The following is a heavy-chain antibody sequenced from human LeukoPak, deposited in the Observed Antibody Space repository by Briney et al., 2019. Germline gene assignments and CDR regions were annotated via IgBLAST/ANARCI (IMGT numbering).Heavy chain of an antibody. J-gene: IGHJ5*02. CDR3: ARGRITMVRGVIRRYWFDP. D-gene: IGHD3-10*01. CDR1: GYTFTSYD. Sequence: ASVKVSCKASGYTFTSYDINWVRQATGQGLEWMGWMNPNNGNTGYAQKFQGRVTMTRNTSISTAYMELSSLRSEDTAVYYCARGRITMVRGVIRRYWFDPWGQGTLVTVSS. V-gene: IGHV1-8*01. CDR2: MNPNNGNT.